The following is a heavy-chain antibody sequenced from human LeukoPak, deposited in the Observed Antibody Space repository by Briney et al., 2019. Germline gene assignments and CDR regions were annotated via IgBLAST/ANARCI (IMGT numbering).Heavy chain of an antibody. CDR3: ARHYCTGSRCSSGAFDY. D-gene: IGHD2-8*02. CDR1: GFTFSTYS. CDR2: IGSSSGTI. V-gene: IGHV3-48*01. J-gene: IGHJ4*02. Sequence: PGESLRLSCAASGFTFSTYSMNWVRQAPGKGLERVSYIGSSSGTIYYADSVKGRFTVSRDNAKNSLYLQMNSLRAEDTAVYYCARHYCTGSRCSSGAFDYWGQGTLVTVSS.